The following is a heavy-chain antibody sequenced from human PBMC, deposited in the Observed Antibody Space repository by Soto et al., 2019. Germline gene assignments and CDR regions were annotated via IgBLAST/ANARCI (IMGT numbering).Heavy chain of an antibody. D-gene: IGHD1-1*01. V-gene: IGHV3-33*01. CDR2: IWYDGRND. J-gene: IGHJ4*02. CDR3: ARDRDGYNRTFDY. CDR1: GFTFSSYD. Sequence: QVQLVESGGGVVQPGGSLRLSCAASGFTFSSYDLHWVRQAPGRGLEWVAIIWYDGRNDHYADSVKGRFTISRDNSKNTLYLQVNSLRADDTAVYYRARDRDGYNRTFDYWGQGTLVTVSS.